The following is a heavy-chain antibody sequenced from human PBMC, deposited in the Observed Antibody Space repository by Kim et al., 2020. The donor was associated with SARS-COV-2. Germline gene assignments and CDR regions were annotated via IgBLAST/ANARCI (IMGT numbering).Heavy chain of an antibody. CDR2: IYPDDSDT. CDR1: GYTFTSHW. D-gene: IGHD6-19*01. V-gene: IGHV5-51*01. CDR3: TSRGGSGWFTSAWYFDL. Sequence: GESLKISCQGSGYTFTSHWIVWVRQMPGKGLEWMGIIYPDDSDTKYSPSFQGHVTMSADKSVNTAYLQWNSLKDSDTAIYYCTSRGGSGWFTSAWYFDLWGRGTLVTVSS. J-gene: IGHJ2*01.